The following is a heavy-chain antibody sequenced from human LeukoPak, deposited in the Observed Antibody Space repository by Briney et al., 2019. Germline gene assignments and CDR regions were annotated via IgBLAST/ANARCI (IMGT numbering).Heavy chain of an antibody. D-gene: IGHD6-19*01. CDR3: ASLAVAGTGDAFDI. V-gene: IGHV4-39*01. Sequence: SETLSLTCTVSGGSISSSSYYWGWIRQPPGKGLEWIGSIYYSGSTYYNPSLKSRVTISVDTSKNQFSLKLSSVTAADTAVYYCASLAVAGTGDAFDIWGQGTMVTVSS. J-gene: IGHJ3*02. CDR2: IYYSGST. CDR1: GGSISSSSYY.